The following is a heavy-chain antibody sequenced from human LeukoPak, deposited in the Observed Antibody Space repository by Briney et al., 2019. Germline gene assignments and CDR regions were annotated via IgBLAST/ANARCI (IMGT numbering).Heavy chain of an antibody. Sequence: GGSLRLSCAASGFTFSSYGMHWVRQAPGKGLEWVAVISYDGSNKYYADSVKGRFTISRDNSKNTLYLQMNSLRAEDTAVYYCAKDYYYDSSGYYDYWGQGTLVTVSS. J-gene: IGHJ4*02. CDR3: AKDYYYDSSGYYDY. D-gene: IGHD3-22*01. CDR2: ISYDGSNK. CDR1: GFTFSSYG. V-gene: IGHV3-30*18.